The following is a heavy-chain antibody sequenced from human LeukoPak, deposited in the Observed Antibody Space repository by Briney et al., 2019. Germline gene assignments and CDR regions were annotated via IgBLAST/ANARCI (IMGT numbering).Heavy chain of an antibody. Sequence: GGSLRLSCGTSGFTFSTYGMHWVRQAPGKGLGWVAFIRSDGTEKYYVDSVKGRFTISRDNSKNTLYLQMNSLRPEDTALYYCAKDGDTGGYSYFDYWGQATLVTVS. CDR3: AKDGDTGGYSYFDY. J-gene: IGHJ4*02. CDR2: IRSDGTEK. CDR1: GFTFSTYG. V-gene: IGHV3-30*02. D-gene: IGHD3-22*01.